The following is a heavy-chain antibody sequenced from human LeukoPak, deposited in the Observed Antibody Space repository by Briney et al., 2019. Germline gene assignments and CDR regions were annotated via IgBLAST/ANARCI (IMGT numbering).Heavy chain of an antibody. CDR2: IRSKAYGGTT. D-gene: IGHD2-2*01. J-gene: IGHJ4*02. CDR3: TREAIRPPHTRQPFDY. CDR1: GFTFGDYA. V-gene: IGHV3-49*03. Sequence: GGSLRLSCTASGFTFGDYAMSWFRQAPGKGLEWVGFIRSKAYGGTTEYAASVKGRFTISRDDSKSIAYLQMNSLKTEDTAVYYCTREAIRPPHTRQPFDYWGQGTLVTVSS.